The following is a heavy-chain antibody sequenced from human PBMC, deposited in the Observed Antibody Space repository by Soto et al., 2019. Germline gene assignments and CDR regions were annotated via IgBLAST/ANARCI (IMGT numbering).Heavy chain of an antibody. CDR3: ARDIDHGSAVHYTVYGMDV. J-gene: IGHJ6*02. Sequence: SETLSLTCTVSGGSINSAGSYWSWIRQSPGGGLEWIGNIYYSGSTHYSPSLKSRVAIILDASNNQFSLKLSSVTAADTAVYYCARDIDHGSAVHYTVYGMDVWGQGTTVTVSS. CDR1: GGSINSAGSY. CDR2: IYYSGST. D-gene: IGHD3-10*01. V-gene: IGHV4-31*03.